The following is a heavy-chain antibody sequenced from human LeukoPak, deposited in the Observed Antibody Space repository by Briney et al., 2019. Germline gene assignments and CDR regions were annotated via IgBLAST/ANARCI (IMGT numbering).Heavy chain of an antibody. V-gene: IGHV3-23*01. D-gene: IGHD1-26*01. Sequence: KTGGSLRLSCAASGFTFSSYAMSWVRQAPGKGLEWVSAISGSGGSTYYADSVKGRFTISRDNSKNTLYLQMNSLRAEDTAVYYCAKDHSGSYYSTPSYFDYWGQGTLVTVSS. CDR2: ISGSGGST. CDR1: GFTFSSYA. CDR3: AKDHSGSYYSTPSYFDY. J-gene: IGHJ4*02.